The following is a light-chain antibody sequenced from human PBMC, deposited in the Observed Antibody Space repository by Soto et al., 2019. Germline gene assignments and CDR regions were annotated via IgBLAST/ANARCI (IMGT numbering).Light chain of an antibody. CDR1: QGISNY. V-gene: IGKV1-27*01. J-gene: IGKJ5*01. Sequence: DIQMAQSPSSVSASVGDRVGITCRASQGISNYLAWYQQKPGKVPKLLIYAASTLQSGVPSRFSGSGSGTDFTLTISSLQPEDVATYYCQKYNSAPSTFGQGTRLEIK. CDR3: QKYNSAPST. CDR2: AAS.